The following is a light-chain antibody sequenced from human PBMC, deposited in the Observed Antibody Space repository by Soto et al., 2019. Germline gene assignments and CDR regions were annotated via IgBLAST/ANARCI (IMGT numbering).Light chain of an antibody. CDR3: QQYDSSPPSWT. Sequence: ETVLTQSPGTLSLSPGGRVTPSCRASQRVRYLAWYQQKPGQAPRLLIYGASSRATGIPDRFSGSGSGTDFTLTISRLEPEDFAVYYCQQYDSSPPSWTFGQGTTVEVK. J-gene: IGKJ1*01. CDR2: GAS. V-gene: IGKV3-20*01. CDR1: QRVRY.